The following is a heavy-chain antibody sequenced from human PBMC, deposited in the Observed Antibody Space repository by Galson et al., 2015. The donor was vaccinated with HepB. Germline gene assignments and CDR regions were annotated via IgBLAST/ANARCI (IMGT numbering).Heavy chain of an antibody. Sequence: SLRLSCAVSGFSFSGYAMHWVRQAPGKGLEDVAVISSSGGRTFYADDVEGRFIVSRDNSDNTLYLQMSSLKVEDTAVYYCVKWGSKSVEGRRGLLPFDSWGQGALVTVSS. CDR1: GFSFSGYA. CDR2: ISSSGGRT. CDR3: VKWGSKSVEGRRGLLPFDS. V-gene: IGHV3-64D*06. J-gene: IGHJ4*02. D-gene: IGHD6-6*01.